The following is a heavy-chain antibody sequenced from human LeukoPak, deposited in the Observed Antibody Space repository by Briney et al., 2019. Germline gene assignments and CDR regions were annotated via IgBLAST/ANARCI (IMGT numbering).Heavy chain of an antibody. CDR1: GFTFSSNA. CDR2: ISGSGSST. Sequence: GGSLRLSCAASGFTFSSNAMSWVRQAPGKGLEWVSAISGSGSSTYYADSVKGRFTISRDNSKNTLYLQMNTLRAEDTAVYYCAKRGRDQLLCYCDYRGQGTLVTVSS. D-gene: IGHD2-2*01. CDR3: AKRGRDQLLCYCDY. J-gene: IGHJ4*02. V-gene: IGHV3-23*01.